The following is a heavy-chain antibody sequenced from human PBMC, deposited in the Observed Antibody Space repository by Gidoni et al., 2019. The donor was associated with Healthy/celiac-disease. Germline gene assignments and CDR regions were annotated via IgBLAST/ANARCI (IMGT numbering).Heavy chain of an antibody. CDR2: MNPNSGNT. J-gene: IGHJ6*02. CDR3: AREGPPEYSSSWYGWDYYYYGMDV. D-gene: IGHD6-13*01. V-gene: IGHV1-8*01. CDR1: GYTFTSYG. Sequence: QVQLVQSGAEVKKPGASVKVSCKASGYTFTSYGINWVPQATGQGLDWMGWMNPNSGNTGYAQKFQGRVTMTRNTSISTAYMELSSLRSEDTAVYYCAREGPPEYSSSWYGWDYYYYGMDVWGQGTTVTVSS.